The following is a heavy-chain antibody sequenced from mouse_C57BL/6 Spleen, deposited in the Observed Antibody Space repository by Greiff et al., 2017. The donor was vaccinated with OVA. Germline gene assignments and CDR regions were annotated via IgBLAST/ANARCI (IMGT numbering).Heavy chain of an antibody. Sequence: QVQLQQPGAELVMPGASVKLSCKASGYTFTSYWMHWVKQRPGQGLEWIGEIDPSDSYTNYNQKFKGKSTLTVDKSSSTAYMQLSSLTAEDSAVYYCARSYFDYWGQGTTLTVSS. V-gene: IGHV1-69*01. J-gene: IGHJ2*01. CDR1: GYTFTSYW. CDR3: ARSYFDY. CDR2: IDPSDSYT.